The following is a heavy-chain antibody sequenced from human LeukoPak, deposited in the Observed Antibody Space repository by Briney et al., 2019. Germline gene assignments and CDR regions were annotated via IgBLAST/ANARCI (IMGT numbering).Heavy chain of an antibody. V-gene: IGHV4-34*01. CDR3: ARGCPPGYCSGASCRSRRNWFDP. Sequence: SATLSLTCAVYGGSFSGYYWSWILHPPGKGLECIGEINHSGSTNYNPSLKSRGTISVDTFKHLFSLTLSSATAAHTAVYYCARGCPPGYCSGASCRSRRNWFDPWATEPWSPPPQ. CDR2: INHSGST. D-gene: IGHD2-15*01. CDR1: GGSFSGYY. J-gene: IGHJ5*02.